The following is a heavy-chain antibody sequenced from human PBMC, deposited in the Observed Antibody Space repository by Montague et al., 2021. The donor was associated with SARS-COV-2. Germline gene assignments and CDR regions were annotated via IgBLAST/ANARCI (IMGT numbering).Heavy chain of an antibody. Sequence: SETLSLTCTVSGDSISDYYWSWIRQPPGMGLEWIGYIFRSGATNYNPSLKSRVIISLDTSESQFSLRLSSVTAADTALYYCARTSRGSRYFYGVDAWGQGTTVTVAS. J-gene: IGHJ6*02. V-gene: IGHV4-59*01. D-gene: IGHD3-10*01. CDR2: IFRSGAT. CDR3: ARTSRGSRYFYGVDA. CDR1: GDSISDYY.